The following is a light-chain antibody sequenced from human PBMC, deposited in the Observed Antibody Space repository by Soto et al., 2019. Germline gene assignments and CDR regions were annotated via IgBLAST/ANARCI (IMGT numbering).Light chain of an antibody. J-gene: IGKJ5*01. CDR1: QTILSN. CDR2: GAS. V-gene: IGKV3-15*01. Sequence: EMVLTQSPATLSVSPGERITLSCRASQTILSNLAWYQQKPGQAPRLLIYGASTRATGLPARFSGSGSGTEFTLTISSLQSEDFAVYYCQQYNNWPITFGQGTRLEIK. CDR3: QQYNNWPIT.